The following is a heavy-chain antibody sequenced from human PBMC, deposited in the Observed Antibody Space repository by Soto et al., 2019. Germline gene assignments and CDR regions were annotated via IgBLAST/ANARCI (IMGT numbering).Heavy chain of an antibody. CDR2: VNPILSMS. D-gene: IGHD3-10*01. V-gene: IGHV1-69*02. J-gene: IGHJ4*02. Sequence: QVQLVQSGAEVKRPGSSVKVSCKASGDTFNFYSINWVRQASGLGLEWMGRVNPILSMSNYAQKFQGRVTMTEDKSTSTAYMELSSLRSEDKAIDSCASSYGAGHRAFDYWGQGALVTVSS. CDR1: GDTFNFYS. CDR3: ASSYGAGHRAFDY.